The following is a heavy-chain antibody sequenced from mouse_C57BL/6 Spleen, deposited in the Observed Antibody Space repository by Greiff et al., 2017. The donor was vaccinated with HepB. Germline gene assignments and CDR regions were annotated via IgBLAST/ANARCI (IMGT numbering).Heavy chain of an antibody. CDR1: GFTFSDYG. V-gene: IGHV5-17*01. D-gene: IGHD1-1*01. CDR2: ISSGSSTI. CDR3: ARPYYYGSSYWYFDV. J-gene: IGHJ1*03. Sequence: EVKLVESGGGLVKPGGSLKLSCAASGFTFSDYGMHWVRQAPEKGLEWVAYISSGSSTIYYADTVKGRFTISRDNAKNTLFLQMTSLRSEDTAMYYWARPYYYGSSYWYFDVWGTGTTVTVSS.